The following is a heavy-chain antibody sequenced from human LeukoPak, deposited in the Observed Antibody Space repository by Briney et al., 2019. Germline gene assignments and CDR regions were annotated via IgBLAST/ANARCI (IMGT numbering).Heavy chain of an antibody. Sequence: SETLSLTCTVSGGSISSYYWSWIRQPPGKGLEWIGYIYYSGSTNYNPSLKSRVTISVDTSKNQCSLKLSSVTAADTAVYYCARVYGGNSERGFDYWGQGTLVTVSS. CDR3: ARVYGGNSERGFDY. V-gene: IGHV4-59*08. CDR2: IYYSGST. D-gene: IGHD4-23*01. J-gene: IGHJ4*02. CDR1: GGSISSYY.